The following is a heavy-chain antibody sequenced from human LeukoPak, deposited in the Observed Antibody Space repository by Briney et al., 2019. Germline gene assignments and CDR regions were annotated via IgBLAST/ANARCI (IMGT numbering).Heavy chain of an antibody. J-gene: IGHJ6*02. D-gene: IGHD2-2*01. V-gene: IGHV3-21*01. CDR3: ARVMGYCSSTSCQYYYYYGMDV. Sequence: PGGSLGLSCAASGFTFSSYSMNWVRQAPGKGLEWVSSISSSSSYIYYADSVKGRFTISRDNAKNSLYLQMNSLRAEDTAVYYCARVMGYCSSTSCQYYYYYGMDVWGQGTTVTVSS. CDR2: ISSSSSYI. CDR1: GFTFSSYS.